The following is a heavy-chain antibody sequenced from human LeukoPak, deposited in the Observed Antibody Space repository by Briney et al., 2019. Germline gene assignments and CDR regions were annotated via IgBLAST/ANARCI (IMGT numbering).Heavy chain of an antibody. CDR1: GFTFSTYW. CDR2: INSDGSNT. D-gene: IGHD3-22*01. J-gene: IGHJ4*02. CDR3: ARALGYDSSGYYPDY. Sequence: GGSLRLSCAASGFTFSTYWMHWVRQAPGKGLVWVSRINSDGSNTNYADSVKGRFTISRDNSKNTLYLQMNSLRAEDTAVYYCARALGYDSSGYYPDYWGQGTLVTVSS. V-gene: IGHV3-74*01.